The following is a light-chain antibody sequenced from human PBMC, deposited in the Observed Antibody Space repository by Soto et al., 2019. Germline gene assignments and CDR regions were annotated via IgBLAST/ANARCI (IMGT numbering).Light chain of an antibody. Sequence: QSALTQPASVSGSPGQSITISCTGTSSDVGGYNYVSWYQQHPGKAPKLLIYEVSNRPSGVSNRLSRSKSGNPASLTISGLQAEDEAEYCSSYTSSSTPYVFAPGTKVTVL. CDR1: SSDVGGYNY. CDR3: SSYTSSSTPYV. J-gene: IGLJ1*01. CDR2: EVS. V-gene: IGLV2-14*01.